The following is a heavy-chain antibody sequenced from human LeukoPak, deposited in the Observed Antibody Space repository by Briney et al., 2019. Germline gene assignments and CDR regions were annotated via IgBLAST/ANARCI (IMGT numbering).Heavy chain of an antibody. V-gene: IGHV3-23*01. Sequence: GGSLRLSCAASGFTFSSYAMSWVRQAPGKGLEWVSAISGSGGSTYYADSVKGRFTISRDNSKSTLYLQMNSLRAEDTAVYYCAKTSPDYYDSSGGNYYYYYYMDVWGKGTTVTVSS. CDR1: GFTFSSYA. CDR2: ISGSGGST. J-gene: IGHJ6*03. D-gene: IGHD3-22*01. CDR3: AKTSPDYYDSSGGNYYYYYYMDV.